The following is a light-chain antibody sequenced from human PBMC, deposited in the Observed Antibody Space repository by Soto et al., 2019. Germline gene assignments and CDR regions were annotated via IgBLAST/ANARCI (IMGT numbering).Light chain of an antibody. CDR3: QHYYNTPWT. CDR2: WAS. V-gene: IGKV4-1*01. Sequence: DIVRTQSPDSLAVSLGERATVNCKSSQSVFHSSSTKNFLAWYQQKPGQPPKLLISWASTRESGVPDRFSGSGSETDFALTISSLQAEDGAVYFCQHYYNTPWTFGKGTKVEIK. J-gene: IGKJ1*01. CDR1: QSVFHSSSTKNF.